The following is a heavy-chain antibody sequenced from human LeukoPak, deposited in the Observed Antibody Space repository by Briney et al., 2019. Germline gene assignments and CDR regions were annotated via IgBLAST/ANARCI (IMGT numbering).Heavy chain of an antibody. Sequence: GESLKISRKGSGYSFISSWIGGVRLIPGKGLEWMGIIYPGESDTRYSPSFQGQVTISADKSISTAYLQWSSLKASDTAMYYCARHMTGTEVDYWGQGTLVTVSS. CDR2: IYPGESDT. J-gene: IGHJ4*02. V-gene: IGHV5-51*01. CDR3: ARHMTGTEVDY. D-gene: IGHD1-20*01. CDR1: GYSFISSW.